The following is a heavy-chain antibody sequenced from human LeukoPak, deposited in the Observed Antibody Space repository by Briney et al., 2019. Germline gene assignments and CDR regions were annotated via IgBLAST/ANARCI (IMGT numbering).Heavy chain of an antibody. J-gene: IGHJ5*02. CDR1: GFTFDDYA. V-gene: IGHV3-43*02. Sequence: GGSLRLXCAASGFTFDDYAMQWVRRAPGKGLEWVSLISGDGGSTYYADSEKGRFTISRDNSKNSLYLQMNSLRTEDTALYYCAKDMVATGSWFDPWGQGTLVTVSS. CDR2: ISGDGGST. CDR3: AKDMVATGSWFDP. D-gene: IGHD2-15*01.